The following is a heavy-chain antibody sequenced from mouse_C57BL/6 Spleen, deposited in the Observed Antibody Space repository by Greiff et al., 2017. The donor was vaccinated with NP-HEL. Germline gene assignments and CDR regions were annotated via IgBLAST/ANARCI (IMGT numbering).Heavy chain of an antibody. CDR1: GYTFTSYW. CDR3: ARGGDMGTTVVALYAMDY. J-gene: IGHJ4*01. V-gene: IGHV1-50*01. Sequence: QVQLQQPGAELVKPGASVKLSCKASGYTFTSYWMQWVKQRPGQGLEWIGEIDPSDSYTNYNQKFKGKATLTVDTSSSTAYMQLSSLTSEDSAVYYCARGGDMGTTVVALYAMDYWGQGTSVTVSS. CDR2: IDPSDSYT. D-gene: IGHD1-1*01.